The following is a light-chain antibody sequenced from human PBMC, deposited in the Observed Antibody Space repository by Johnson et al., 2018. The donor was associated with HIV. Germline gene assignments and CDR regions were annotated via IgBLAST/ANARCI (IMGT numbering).Light chain of an antibody. V-gene: IGLV1-51*01. J-gene: IGLJ1*01. CDR2: DNN. CDR1: SSNIGNNY. Sequence: QSVLTQPPSVSAAPGQKVTISCSGSSSNIGNNYVSWYQQLPGTAPKLLIHDNNKRPSGIPDRFSGSKSGTSATLGITGLRTGDEADYYCGTWDSSLSAGVFGTGTKVTVL. CDR3: GTWDSSLSAGV.